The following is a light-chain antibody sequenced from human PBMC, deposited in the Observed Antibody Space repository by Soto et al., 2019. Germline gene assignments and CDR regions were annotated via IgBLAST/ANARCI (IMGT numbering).Light chain of an antibody. J-gene: IGKJ3*01. V-gene: IGKV1-9*01. CDR2: GTF. CDR3: QNLTNYPPFT. CDR1: QDIKSY. Sequence: IQLTQSPSSLSASVGDRVSIPCRASQDIKSYLAWYQQKQGKAPKLLISGTFTLQSGVPSRFNGSGSGTDFTLAISRLQPEDFEPYDCQNLTNYPPFTVGPGTKVDLE.